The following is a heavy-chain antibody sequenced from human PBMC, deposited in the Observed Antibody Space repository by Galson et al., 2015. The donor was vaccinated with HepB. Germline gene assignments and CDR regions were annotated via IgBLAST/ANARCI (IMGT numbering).Heavy chain of an antibody. Sequence: SLRLSCAASGFTFSSYGMHWVRQAPGKGLEWVAVISYDGSNKYYADSVKGRFTISRDNSKNTLYLQMDSLRAEDTAVYYCAKITGGEDAFDIWGQGTMVTVSS. V-gene: IGHV3-30*18. CDR1: GFTFSSYG. D-gene: IGHD3-16*01. CDR2: ISYDGSNK. J-gene: IGHJ3*02. CDR3: AKITGGEDAFDI.